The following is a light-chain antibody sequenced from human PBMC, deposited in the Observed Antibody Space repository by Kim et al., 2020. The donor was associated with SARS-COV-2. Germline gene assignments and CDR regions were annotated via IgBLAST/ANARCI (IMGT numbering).Light chain of an antibody. V-gene: IGLV1-44*01. Sequence: GQRVTISCSDSSSNTGSNTVNWYQQRPGTAPKLLIYSNNQRPSGVPDRFSGSKSGTSASLAISGLQSEDEADYYCAAWDDSLNGVVFGGGTQLTVL. CDR1: SSNTGSNT. CDR2: SNN. J-gene: IGLJ2*01. CDR3: AAWDDSLNGVV.